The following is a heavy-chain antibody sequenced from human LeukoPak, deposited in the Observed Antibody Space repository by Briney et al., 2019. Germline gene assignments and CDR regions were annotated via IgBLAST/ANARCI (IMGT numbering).Heavy chain of an antibody. CDR3: VRGSSGWKGVDY. J-gene: IGHJ4*02. D-gene: IGHD6-25*01. Sequence: GGSLRLSCAASGFTFNNYCMHWVRRAPGKGLVWVSVINTDGSDTNNADSVNGRFTISRDNAKNTLYLQMNSLRAEDTAVYYCVRGSSGWKGVDYWGQGTLANVSS. CDR2: INTDGSDT. V-gene: IGHV3-74*01. CDR1: GFTFNNYC.